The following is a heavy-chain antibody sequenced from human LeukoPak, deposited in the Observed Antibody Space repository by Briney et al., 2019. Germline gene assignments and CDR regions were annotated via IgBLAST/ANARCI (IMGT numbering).Heavy chain of an antibody. V-gene: IGHV1-18*01. J-gene: IGHJ4*02. CDR1: GYTFPNYG. CDR2: ISVYKGNT. CDR3: ARAGFGEFIAGPDY. Sequence: ASVKVSCKASGYTFPNYGISWVRQAPGQGLEWMGWISVYKGNTNYAQKLQGRVTMTTDTSTSTAYMELMSLKSDDTAVYYCARAGFGEFIAGPDYWGQGALVTVSS. D-gene: IGHD3-10*01.